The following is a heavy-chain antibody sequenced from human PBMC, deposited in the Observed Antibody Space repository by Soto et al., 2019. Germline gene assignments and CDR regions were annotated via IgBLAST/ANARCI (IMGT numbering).Heavy chain of an antibody. V-gene: IGHV4-59*01. J-gene: IGHJ4*02. CDR2: IYYSGST. D-gene: IGHD3-16*02. CDR1: GGSISSYY. CDR3: ARSIQSDYIWGSYRYLFFDY. Sequence: SETLSLTCTVSGGSISSYYWSWIRQPPGKGLEWIGYIYYSGSTNYNPSLKSRVTISVDTSKNQFSLKLSSVTAADTAVYYCARSIQSDYIWGSYRYLFFDYWGQGTLVTVSS.